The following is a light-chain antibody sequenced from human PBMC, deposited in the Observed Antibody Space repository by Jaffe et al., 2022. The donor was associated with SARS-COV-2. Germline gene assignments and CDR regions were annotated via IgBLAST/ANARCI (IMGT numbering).Light chain of an antibody. CDR2: DAS. CDR1: QSVAGSH. J-gene: IGKJ2*02. V-gene: IGKV3-20*01. Sequence: EIVLTQSPGTLSLSPGERATLSCRASQSVAGSHLAWYQQRSGQPPRLLIYDASSRATGIPARFTGSGSGTDFTLTISRLEPEDFALYYCQQYSRSPSNFGQGTKLQIK. CDR3: QQYSRSPSN.